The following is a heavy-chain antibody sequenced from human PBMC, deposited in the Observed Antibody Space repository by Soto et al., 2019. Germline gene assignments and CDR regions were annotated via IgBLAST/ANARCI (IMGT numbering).Heavy chain of an antibody. CDR2: IWYDGSNK. D-gene: IGHD1-26*01. Sequence: GGSLRLSCAASGFTFSSYGMHWVRQAPGKGLEWVAVIWYDGSNKYYADSVKGRFTISRDNSKNTLYLQMNSLRAEDTAVYYCARDWGSEVGATSAFDIWGQGTMVTVSS. CDR3: ARDWGSEVGATSAFDI. V-gene: IGHV3-33*01. J-gene: IGHJ3*02. CDR1: GFTFSSYG.